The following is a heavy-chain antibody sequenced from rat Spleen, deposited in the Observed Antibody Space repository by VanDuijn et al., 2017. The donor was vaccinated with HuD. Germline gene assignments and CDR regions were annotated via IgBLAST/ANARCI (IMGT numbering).Heavy chain of an antibody. CDR1: GFTFSNYY. CDR2: ISAAGGSS. D-gene: IGHD1-1*01. Sequence: EVQLVESGGGLVQPGRSLKLSCAASGFTFSNYYMAWVRQAPTKGLEWVASISAAGGSSYYRDSVKGRFTISRDNAKNTLYLQMDSLRSEDTATYYCARRYYSGFDYWGQGVMVTVSS. J-gene: IGHJ2*01. CDR3: ARRYYSGFDY. V-gene: IGHV5-25*01.